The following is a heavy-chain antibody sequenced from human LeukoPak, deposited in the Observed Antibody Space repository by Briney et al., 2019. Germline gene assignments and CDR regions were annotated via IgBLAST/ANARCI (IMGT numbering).Heavy chain of an antibody. CDR2: IYPGDSDT. CDR1: GYSFTSYW. D-gene: IGHD3-22*01. V-gene: IGHV5-51*01. J-gene: IGHJ4*02. Sequence: GESLKISCKGSGYSFTSYWTGWVRQMPGKGLEWMGIIYPGDSDTRYSPSFQGQVTISADKSISTAYLQWSSLKASDTAMYYCARLPGDYYDSSGYYWRYFNYWGQGTLVTVSS. CDR3: ARLPGDYYDSSGYYWRYFNY.